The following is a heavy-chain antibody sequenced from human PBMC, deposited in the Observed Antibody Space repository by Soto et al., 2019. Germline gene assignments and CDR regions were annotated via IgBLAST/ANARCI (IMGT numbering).Heavy chain of an antibody. CDR1: GGSISSFX. V-gene: IGHV4-59*01. Sequence: XPSETLSLTXTXSGGSISSFXWCGFRQPPGKGLEWIGYIYYSGSTNCTPALRSRVTISVDTSKNQFSLKLSSVTAADTAVYYCASGGYSYGYIPXGPHEAYFQXXXXGTLVXXSX. J-gene: IGHJ1*01. CDR3: ASGGYSYGYIPXGPHEAYFQX. D-gene: IGHD5-18*01. CDR2: IYYSGST.